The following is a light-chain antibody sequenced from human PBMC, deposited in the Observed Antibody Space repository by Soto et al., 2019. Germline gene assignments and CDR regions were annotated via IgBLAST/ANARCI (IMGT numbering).Light chain of an antibody. CDR1: SSDVGNYNL. V-gene: IGLV2-23*01. J-gene: IGLJ3*02. CDR2: EGS. CDR3: CSYAGDSTWV. Sequence: QSVLTQPASVSGSPGQSITISCTGTSSDVGNYNLVSWYQQHPGEAPKPLIYEGSKRPSGVSNRCYGSKFGNTASLTIAGLQAEYEVDYYCCSYAGDSTWVFGGGTKLTVL.